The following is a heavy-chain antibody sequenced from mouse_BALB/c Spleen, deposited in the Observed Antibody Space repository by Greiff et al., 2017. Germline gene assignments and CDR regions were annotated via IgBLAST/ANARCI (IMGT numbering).Heavy chain of an antibody. Sequence: EVQLQQSGAELVKPGASVKLSCTASGFNIKDTYMHWVKQRPEQGLEWIGRIDPANGNTKYDPKFQGKATISADTSSNTAYLQLSSLTSEDTAVYYCASPQLGEAMDYWGQGTSVTVSS. D-gene: IGHD4-1*02. V-gene: IGHV14-3*02. CDR2: IDPANGNT. J-gene: IGHJ4*01. CDR1: GFNIKDTY. CDR3: ASPQLGEAMDY.